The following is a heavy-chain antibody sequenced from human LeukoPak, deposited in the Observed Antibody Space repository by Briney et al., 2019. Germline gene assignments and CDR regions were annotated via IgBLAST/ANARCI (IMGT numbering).Heavy chain of an antibody. CDR2: ISYDGSNK. V-gene: IGHV3-33*01. Sequence: PGGSPRLSCAASGFTFSSYGMHWVRQAPGKGLEWVAVISYDGSNKYYADSVKGRFTFSRDISKNTLYLYLQMNSLRAEDTAVYYCAREGYYATIDYWGQGTLVTVSS. CDR3: AREGYYATIDY. CDR1: GFTFSSYG. D-gene: IGHD3-10*01. J-gene: IGHJ4*02.